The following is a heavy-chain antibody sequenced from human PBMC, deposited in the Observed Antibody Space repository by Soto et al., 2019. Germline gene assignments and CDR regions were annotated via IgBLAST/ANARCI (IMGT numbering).Heavy chain of an antibody. V-gene: IGHV4-34*01. CDR2: INHSGST. Sequence: PSETRCLTCAVYGGSFSGYCWIGSRQPPGKGMEWIGEINHSGSTNYNPSLKSRVTISVDTSKNQFSLKLSSVTAADTAVYYCARGPAAVGNYFDYWGQGSLVTVS. J-gene: IGHJ4*02. CDR1: GGSFSGYC. D-gene: IGHD6-13*01. CDR3: ARGPAAVGNYFDY.